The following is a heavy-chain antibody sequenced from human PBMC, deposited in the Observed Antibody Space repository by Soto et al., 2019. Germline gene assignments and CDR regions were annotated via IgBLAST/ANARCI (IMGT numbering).Heavy chain of an antibody. D-gene: IGHD2-2*01. V-gene: IGHV1-18*01. CDR3: ARHVLTIVVVPAATFDY. CDR1: GYTFTSYG. Sequence: GASVEVSWKASGYTFTSYGISWVRQAPGKGLEWMGWISAYNGNTNYAQKLQGRVTMTTDTSTSTAYMELRSLRSDDTAVYYCARHVLTIVVVPAATFDYWGQGTLVTVSS. CDR2: ISAYNGNT. J-gene: IGHJ4*02.